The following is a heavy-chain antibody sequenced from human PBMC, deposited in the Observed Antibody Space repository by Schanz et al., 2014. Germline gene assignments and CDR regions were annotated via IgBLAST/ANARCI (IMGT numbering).Heavy chain of an antibody. CDR2: INTGSGDT. CDR3: ARGIGGYGANNYFDY. Sequence: QVNLVQSGAGVKSPGASVKVSCKAFEYSLPTYSLHWVPQAPGQRLEWMGWINTGSGDTKYSQNFQGRVTITRDTSASTAYMELSSLRSEDTAVYSCARGIGGYGANNYFDYWGQGTLVTVSS. D-gene: IGHD5-12*01. V-gene: IGHV1-3*04. J-gene: IGHJ4*02. CDR1: EYSLPTYS.